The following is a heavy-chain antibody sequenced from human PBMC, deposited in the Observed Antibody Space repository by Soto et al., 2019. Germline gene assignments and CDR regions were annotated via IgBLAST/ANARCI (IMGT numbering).Heavy chain of an antibody. D-gene: IGHD6-19*01. CDR3: AREIAVAGTGYYYYYYGMDV. J-gene: IGHJ6*02. Sequence: SETLSLTCTVSGGSISSSSYYWGWIRQPPGKGLEWIGSIYYSGSTYYNPSLKSRVTISVDTSKNQFSLKLSSVTAADTAVYYCAREIAVAGTGYYYYYYGMDVWGQGTTVTVSS. CDR2: IYYSGST. CDR1: GGSISSSSYY. V-gene: IGHV4-39*02.